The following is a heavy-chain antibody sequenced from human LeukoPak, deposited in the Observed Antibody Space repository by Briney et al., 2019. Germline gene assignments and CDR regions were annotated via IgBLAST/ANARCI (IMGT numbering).Heavy chain of an antibody. D-gene: IGHD5-18*01. CDR1: GYTFTSYG. J-gene: IGHJ6*03. CDR3: AREVVDTAMDYYYYYYMDV. CDR2: INTNTGNP. Sequence: ASVKVSCKASGYTFTSYGISWVRQAPGQGLEWMGWINTNTGNPTYAQGFTGRFVFSLDTSVSTAYLQISSLKAEDTAVYYCAREVVDTAMDYYYYYYMDVWGKGTTVTVSS. V-gene: IGHV7-4-1*02.